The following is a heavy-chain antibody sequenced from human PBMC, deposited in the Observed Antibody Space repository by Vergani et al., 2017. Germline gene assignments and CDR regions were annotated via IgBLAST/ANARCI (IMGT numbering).Heavy chain of an antibody. CDR1: GYTFTDYF. CDR3: ARVGTSSNRDYFDY. J-gene: IGHJ4*02. CDR2: INPNSGGT. D-gene: IGHD2-2*01. V-gene: IGHV1-2*02. Sequence: QVQLVQSGAEVKKPGASVKVSCKASGYTFTDYFMHWVRQAPGQGLEWMGWINPNSGGTNYAKKFQGRVTMTRDTSISTAYMELSNLRSDDTAVDYCARVGTSSNRDYFDYWGQGTLVTVSS.